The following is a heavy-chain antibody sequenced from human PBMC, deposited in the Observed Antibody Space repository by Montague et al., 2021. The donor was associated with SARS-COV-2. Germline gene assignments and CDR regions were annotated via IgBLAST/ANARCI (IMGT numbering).Heavy chain of an antibody. D-gene: IGHD3-22*01. V-gene: IGHV4-34*01. Sequence: SETLSLTCAVYGGSFSGYYWSWLRQTPGKGLEWIGEIHHSGSTNYNPSLKRRVTISVDTSKNQFSLELSSVTVADTAVYHCARTSYRDSSGYYSHDYWGQGTLVTVSS. CDR3: ARTSYRDSSGYYSHDY. CDR2: IHHSGST. J-gene: IGHJ4*02. CDR1: GGSFSGYY.